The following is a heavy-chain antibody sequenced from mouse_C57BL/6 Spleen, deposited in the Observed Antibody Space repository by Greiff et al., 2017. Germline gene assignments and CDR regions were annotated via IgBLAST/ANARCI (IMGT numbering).Heavy chain of an antibody. CDR3: AREGSYYYAMDY. CDR2: IDPSDSET. Sequence: QVQLKQPGAELVRPGSSVKLSCKASGYTFTSYWMHWVKQRPIQGLEWIGNIDPSDSETHYNQKFKDKATLTVDKSSSTAYMQLSSLTSEDSAVYYCAREGSYYYAMDYWGQGTSVTVSS. CDR1: GYTFTSYW. V-gene: IGHV1-52*01. J-gene: IGHJ4*01.